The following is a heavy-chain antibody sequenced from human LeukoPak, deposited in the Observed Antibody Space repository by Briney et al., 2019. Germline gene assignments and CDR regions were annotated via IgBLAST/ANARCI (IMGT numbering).Heavy chain of an antibody. V-gene: IGHV3-23*01. CDR1: GFTFSTYA. J-gene: IGHJ4*02. Sequence: PGASLRLSCAASGFTFSTYAMGWVRQAPGEGLEWVSSIKGGGGDPFYADSVRGRFTISRDKSKNTLYLQLNSLGAEDTAVYFCAQGGHDFNPFYYWGQGTLVTVSS. CDR2: IKGGGGDP. CDR3: AQGGHDFNPFYY. D-gene: IGHD2-21*02.